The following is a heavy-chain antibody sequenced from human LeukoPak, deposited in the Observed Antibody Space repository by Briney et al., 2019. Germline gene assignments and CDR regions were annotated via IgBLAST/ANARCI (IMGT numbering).Heavy chain of an antibody. D-gene: IGHD3-16*01. CDR1: GFSFGDYA. V-gene: IGHV3-9*01. J-gene: IGHJ4*02. Sequence: GGSLRLSCAASGFSFGDYAMHWVRQAPGKGLEWVSGISRDSRTIVYADSVKGRFTISRDNAKNSLYLQMGSLTTEDTAFYYCAAKKGGPASFDYWGKGTLVTVS. CDR3: AAKKGGPASFDY. CDR2: ISRDSRTI.